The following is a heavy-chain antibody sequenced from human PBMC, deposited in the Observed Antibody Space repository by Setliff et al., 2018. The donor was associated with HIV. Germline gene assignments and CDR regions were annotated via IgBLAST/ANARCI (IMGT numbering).Heavy chain of an antibody. Sequence: GGSLRLSCAASGFTFSSYEMNWVRQAPGKGLEWVSYISSSGSTIYYADSVKGRFTISRDNAKNSLYLQMNSLRAEDTAVYYCARESRLGIAVAGGTDYWGQGTLVTVSS. CDR1: GFTFSSYE. D-gene: IGHD6-19*01. J-gene: IGHJ4*02. CDR2: ISSSGSTI. V-gene: IGHV3-48*03. CDR3: ARESRLGIAVAGGTDY.